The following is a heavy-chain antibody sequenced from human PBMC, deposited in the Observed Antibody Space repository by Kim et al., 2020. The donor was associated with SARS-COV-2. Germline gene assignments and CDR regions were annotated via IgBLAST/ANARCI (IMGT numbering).Heavy chain of an antibody. CDR3: ARWVAQQQLEPESYGMDV. J-gene: IGHJ6*02. D-gene: IGHD6-13*01. Sequence: KGRFTISRDNAKNSLYLQMNSLRAEDTAVYYCARWVAQQQLEPESYGMDVWGQGTTVTVSS. V-gene: IGHV3-11*06.